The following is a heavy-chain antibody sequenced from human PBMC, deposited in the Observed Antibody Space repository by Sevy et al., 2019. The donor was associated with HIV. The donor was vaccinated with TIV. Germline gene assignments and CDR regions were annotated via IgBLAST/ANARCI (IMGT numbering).Heavy chain of an antibody. CDR3: TPDPIIPLLGTDGVAV. D-gene: IGHD2-21*01. J-gene: IGHJ6*02. CDR2: IQSTTDGGRI. Sequence: GGSLRLSCVASGFTFSNAWMNWVRQAPGKGLEWVGRIQSTTDGGRIDYAAPVKGRFTISRDDSKNTLYLQMNSLKTQDPAVLYCTPDPIIPLLGTDGVAVWGPGTTVTVSS. V-gene: IGHV3-15*01. CDR1: GFTFSNAW.